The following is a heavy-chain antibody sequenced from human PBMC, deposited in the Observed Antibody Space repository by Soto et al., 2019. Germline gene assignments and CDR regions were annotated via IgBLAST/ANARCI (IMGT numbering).Heavy chain of an antibody. Sequence: SETLSLTCTVSVGSISSSSYYWGWIRQPPGKGLEWIGSIYYSGSTYYNPSLKSRVTISVDTSKNQFSLKLSSVTAADTAVYYCAKNYGNAFDIWGQGTMVTVSS. V-gene: IGHV4-39*01. CDR2: IYYSGST. CDR1: VGSISSSSYY. CDR3: AKNYGNAFDI. J-gene: IGHJ3*02. D-gene: IGHD3-10*01.